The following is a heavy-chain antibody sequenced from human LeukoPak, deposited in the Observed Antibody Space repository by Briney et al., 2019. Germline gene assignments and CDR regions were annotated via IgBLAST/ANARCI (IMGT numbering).Heavy chain of an antibody. CDR3: ASTTRGGIAAR. Sequence: GAELQISSKGSGCGFTSYWIGRVRRLPGKGLEGRGIIYPGDSDTRYSPSFQGQVTISADKSISTAYLHWSSLKASDTAMYYCASTTRGGIAARWGQGTLVTVSS. J-gene: IGHJ4*02. CDR1: GCGFTSYW. D-gene: IGHD6-6*01. V-gene: IGHV5-51*01. CDR2: IYPGDSDT.